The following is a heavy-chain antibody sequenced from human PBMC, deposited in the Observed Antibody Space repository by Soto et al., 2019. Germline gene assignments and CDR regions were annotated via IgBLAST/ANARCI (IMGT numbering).Heavy chain of an antibody. CDR2: MNPNTGNI. CDR3: TREAIVAENWFDP. Sequence: QVQLVQSGAEVKRPGASVKISCRASGYTFVDYALHWVRQAPGQGLEWVGWMNPNTGNIKDSNNFKDTVSITKDRATSTAYMELRGLRSEDTAVYFCTREAIVAENWFDPWGQGTLVTVSS. J-gene: IGHJ5*02. CDR1: GYTFVDYA. D-gene: IGHD2-21*01. V-gene: IGHV1-3*01.